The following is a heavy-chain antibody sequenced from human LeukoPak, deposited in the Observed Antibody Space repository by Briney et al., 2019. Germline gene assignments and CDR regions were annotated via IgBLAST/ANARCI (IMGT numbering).Heavy chain of an antibody. CDR2: IYTSGST. D-gene: IGHD6-13*01. Sequence: SETLSLTCTVSGGSISSYYWSWIRQPAGKGLEWIGRIYTSGSTNYNPSLKSRATMSVDTSKNQFSLKLSSVTAADTAVYYCARDIPSYSSSWYSSYYMDVWGKGTTVTVSS. V-gene: IGHV4-4*07. CDR1: GGSISSYY. CDR3: ARDIPSYSSSWYSSYYMDV. J-gene: IGHJ6*03.